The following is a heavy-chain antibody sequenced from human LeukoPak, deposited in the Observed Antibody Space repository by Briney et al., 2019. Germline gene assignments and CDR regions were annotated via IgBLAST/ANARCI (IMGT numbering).Heavy chain of an antibody. V-gene: IGHV3-49*04. J-gene: IGHJ4*02. CDR1: GFTFGDYA. CDR3: TRDWFGVAIDY. Sequence: GGSLRLSCTASGFTFGDYAMSWVRQAPGKGLEWVGFIGNKAYGGTTEYAASVKGRFTISRDDSKSIAYLQVNSLKTEDTAVYYCTRDWFGVAIDYWGQGTLVTVSS. CDR2: IGNKAYGGTT. D-gene: IGHD3-10*01.